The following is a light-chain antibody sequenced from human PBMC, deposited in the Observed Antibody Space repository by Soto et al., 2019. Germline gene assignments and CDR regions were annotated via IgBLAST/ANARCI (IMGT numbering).Light chain of an antibody. V-gene: IGKV3-20*01. CDR3: QQYSRSPRT. CDR1: QSVGSNY. CDR2: DAS. Sequence: EIVLTQSPDTLSLSPGDRATISCRASQSVGSNYLAWYQQKPGQAPRLLIYDASSRATGIPDRFSGSGSGTEFTLTISRLEPDDFAVYYWQQYSRSPRTFGQGTKVEI. J-gene: IGKJ1*01.